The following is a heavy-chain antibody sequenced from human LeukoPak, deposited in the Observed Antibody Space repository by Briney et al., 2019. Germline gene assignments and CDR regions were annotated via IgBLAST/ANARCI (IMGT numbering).Heavy chain of an antibody. CDR3: VKFEPLGVADNY. Sequence: GGSLRLSCVVSGFNFDNCAMHWVRLIPGKGLEWVSGISWNSKTIGYADSVKGRFTISRDNAKKSLYLQMNSLRAEDTALYYCVKFEPLGVADNYWGQGTLVTVSS. D-gene: IGHD3-3*01. CDR1: GFNFDNCA. V-gene: IGHV3-9*01. CDR2: ISWNSKTI. J-gene: IGHJ4*02.